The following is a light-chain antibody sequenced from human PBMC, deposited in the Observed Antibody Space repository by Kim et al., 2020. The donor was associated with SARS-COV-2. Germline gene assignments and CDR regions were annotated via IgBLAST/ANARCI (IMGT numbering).Light chain of an antibody. J-gene: IGLJ2*01. CDR3: CSYINNTFDVV. Sequence: QSVTIARTGSSSDVGNHNRVSWYQQPPGTVPKLVLYEVTNRPSGVPDRFSGSKSGNTASLTISGLQAEDEADYYCCSYINNTFDVVFGGGTQLTVL. V-gene: IGLV2-18*02. CDR1: SSDVGNHNR. CDR2: EVT.